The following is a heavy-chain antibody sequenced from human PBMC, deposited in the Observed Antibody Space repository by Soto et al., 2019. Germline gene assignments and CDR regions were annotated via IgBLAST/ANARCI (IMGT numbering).Heavy chain of an antibody. D-gene: IGHD3-3*01. J-gene: IGHJ4*02. CDR3: ATALGTVFGIPAY. V-gene: IGHV3-23*01. CDR2: ISGGGGST. CDR1: GFDFSSKA. Sequence: EAQLLESGGGLVQPGGSLRLSCVDSGFDFSSKAMSCVRQAPGKWREWVSGISGGGGSTFDADSVTGRFTISRDNSQNTVFLQMNSLRVEDTAVYYCATALGTVFGIPAYLGQGTLVTVSS.